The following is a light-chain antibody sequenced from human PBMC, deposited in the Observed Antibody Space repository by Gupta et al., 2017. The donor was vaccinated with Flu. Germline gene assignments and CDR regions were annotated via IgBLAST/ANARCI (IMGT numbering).Light chain of an antibody. CDR1: QNFASN. V-gene: IGKV3-15*01. CDR2: GAS. J-gene: IGKJ1*01. CDR3: QQYNSLPQT. Sequence: EIVMTQSPATLSVSPGERAILSCRASQNFASNLAWYQQKPGQAPRLLIYGASNRATGVPARFSGSGSGTDFTLTISSLQSEDFAVYYCQQYNSLPQTFGQGTKVEIK.